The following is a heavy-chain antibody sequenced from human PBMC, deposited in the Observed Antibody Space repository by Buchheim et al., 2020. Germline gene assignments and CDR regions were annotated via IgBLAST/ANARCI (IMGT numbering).Heavy chain of an antibody. D-gene: IGHD3-3*01. CDR2: ISSGSSSI. Sequence: EVQLVESGGGLVQPGGSLRLSCAASGFTFSSYGMNWVRQAPGKGLEWLSYISSGSSSIYYADSVKGRFTISRDNAKNSLYLQMNSLGAEDTAVYYCTVRSRTDYWGQGTL. CDR1: GFTFSSYG. CDR3: TVRSRTDY. V-gene: IGHV3-48*01. J-gene: IGHJ4*02.